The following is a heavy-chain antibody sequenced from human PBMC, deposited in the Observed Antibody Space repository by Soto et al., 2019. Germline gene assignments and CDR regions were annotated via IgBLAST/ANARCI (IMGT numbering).Heavy chain of an antibody. CDR1: GYTFTGYY. V-gene: IGHV1-2*04. D-gene: IGHD3-10*01. J-gene: IGHJ4*02. Sequence: QVQLVQSGAEVKKPGASVKVSCKASGYTFTGYYMHWVRQAPGQGLEWMGWINPNSGGTDYAQKFQGWVTMTRDTSISTAYMELRSLRSDDTAVYYCARDARGDEAPMDYWGQGTLVTVSS. CDR2: INPNSGGT. CDR3: ARDARGDEAPMDY.